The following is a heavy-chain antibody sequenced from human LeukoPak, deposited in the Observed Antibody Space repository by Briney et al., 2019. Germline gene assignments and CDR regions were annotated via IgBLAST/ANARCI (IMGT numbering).Heavy chain of an antibody. CDR3: ARDPRPSSGWRPFDY. CDR1: GFTFSSYW. J-gene: IGHJ4*02. Sequence: GGSLRLSCAASGFTFSSYWMTWVRQPPGKGLEWVANIKHDGSEKYYVDSVRGRFTISRDNAKNSLHLQMNSLRAEDTAVYYCARDPRPSSGWRPFDYWGQGTLVTVSS. CDR2: IKHDGSEK. D-gene: IGHD6-19*01. V-gene: IGHV3-7*01.